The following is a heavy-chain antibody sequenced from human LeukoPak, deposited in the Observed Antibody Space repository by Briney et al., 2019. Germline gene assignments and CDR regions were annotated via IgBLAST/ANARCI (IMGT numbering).Heavy chain of an antibody. V-gene: IGHV3-48*04. CDR3: ARAKEGVAIRGWVFHH. J-gene: IGHJ4*02. CDR2: ISSSGSIV. Sequence: PGGSLRLSCAASGFTFSSYWMHWVRQAPGKGLEWVSYISSSGSIVYYADSVKGRFTISRDNAKNSLYLQMNSLRADDTAVYYCARAKEGVAIRGWVFHHWGQGALVTVSS. CDR1: GFTFSSYW. D-gene: IGHD2-2*02.